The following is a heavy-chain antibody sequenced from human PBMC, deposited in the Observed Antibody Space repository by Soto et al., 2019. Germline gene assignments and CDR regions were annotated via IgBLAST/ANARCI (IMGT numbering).Heavy chain of an antibody. CDR2: IIPILGIA. J-gene: IGHJ4*02. CDR1: GGTFSSDT. V-gene: IGHV1-69*08. D-gene: IGHD2-15*01. CDR3: AREERYCSGGSCYDNRGY. Sequence: QVQLVQSGAEVKKPGSSVKVSCKVSGGTFSSDTISWVRHAPGQGLEWMGRIIPILGIANYAQKFQGRVTITADKSTSTAYMELSSLRSEDTAVYYCAREERYCSGGSCYDNRGYWGQGTLVTVSS.